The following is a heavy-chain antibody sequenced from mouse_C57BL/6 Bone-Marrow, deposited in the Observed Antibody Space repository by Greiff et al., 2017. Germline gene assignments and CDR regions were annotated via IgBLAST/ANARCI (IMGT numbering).Heavy chain of an antibody. V-gene: IGHV5-6*01. D-gene: IGHD1-1*01. CDR1: GFTFSSYG. CDR2: ISSGGSYT. CDR3: ARRCRYRYYFDY. Sequence: EVRLVESGGGLVKPGGSLKLSCAASGFTFSSYGMSWVRQTPDKRREWVATISSGGSYTYYPDSVKGRFTISRDNAKNTLYLQMSLLKSEDTAMYNGARRCRYRYYFDYRGQGTTRTVSS. J-gene: IGHJ2*01.